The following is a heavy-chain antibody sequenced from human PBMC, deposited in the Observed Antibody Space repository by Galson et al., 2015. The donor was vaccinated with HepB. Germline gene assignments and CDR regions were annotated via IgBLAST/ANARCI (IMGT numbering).Heavy chain of an antibody. CDR2: ISYDGSNK. V-gene: IGHV3-30-3*01. D-gene: IGHD3-9*01. CDR3: ASDIFPARAGRGY. J-gene: IGHJ4*02. Sequence: SLRLSCAASGPTFNSYAMHWVRQAPGKGLEWVAVISYDGSNKYYADSVKGRFTISRDNSKNSLYLQMNSLRAEDTAVYYCASDIFPARAGRGYWGQETLVTVSS. CDR1: GPTFNSYA.